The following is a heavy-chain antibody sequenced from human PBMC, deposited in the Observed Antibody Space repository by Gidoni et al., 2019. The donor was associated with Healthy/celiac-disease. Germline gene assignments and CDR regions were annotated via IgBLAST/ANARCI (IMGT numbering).Heavy chain of an antibody. CDR3: ATQPSRGNCSSTSCYGRPFDY. CDR1: GYTFTGYY. J-gene: IGHJ4*02. D-gene: IGHD2-2*01. V-gene: IGHV1-2*06. CDR2: INPNSGGT. Sequence: QVQLVQSGAEVKKPGASVKVSCKASGYTFTGYYMHWVRQAPGQGLEWMGRINPNSGGTNYAQKFQGRVTMTRDTSISTAYMELSRLRSDDTAVYYCATQPSRGNCSSTSCYGRPFDYWGQGTLVTVSS.